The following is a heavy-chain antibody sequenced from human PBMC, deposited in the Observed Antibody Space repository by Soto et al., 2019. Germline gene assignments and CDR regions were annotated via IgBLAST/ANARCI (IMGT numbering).Heavy chain of an antibody. CDR3: ARQMFIGGMDV. D-gene: IGHD2-15*01. CDR1: GGSISSYY. V-gene: IGHV4-59*08. J-gene: IGHJ6*02. CDR2: IYNYGST. Sequence: PSETLSLTCTASGGSISSYYWSWIRQPPGKGLEWIGYIYNYGSTNYNPSLKSRVTISVDTSKNQFSLKLSSVTAADTAVYYCARQMFIGGMDVWGQGTTVTVSS.